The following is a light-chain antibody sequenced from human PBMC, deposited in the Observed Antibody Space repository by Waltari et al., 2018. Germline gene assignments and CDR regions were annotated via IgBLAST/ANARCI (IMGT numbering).Light chain of an antibody. CDR3: QHYVRLPAT. J-gene: IGKJ1*01. CDR1: QSVSRS. Sequence: DIVLTQSPRPLSLSPGERATLSCRASQSVSRSLAWYQQKPGQAPRLLIYGAPSRATGIPDRFSGSGSGTDFSLTISRLEPEDFAVYYCQHYVRLPATFGQGTKVEIK. CDR2: GAP. V-gene: IGKV3-20*01.